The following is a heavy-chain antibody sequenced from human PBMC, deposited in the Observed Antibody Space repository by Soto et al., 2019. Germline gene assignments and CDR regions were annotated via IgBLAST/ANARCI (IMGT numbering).Heavy chain of an antibody. J-gene: IGHJ4*02. V-gene: IGHV3-73*01. CDR3: TRLVEKKRGYSDY. Sequence: GGSLRLSCAASGFTFSGSAMQWVRQASGKGLEWVGRIRTEPYSYAAAYAASVKGRFTIFRDDSKNTAYLQMNSLKTEDTAVYYCTRLVEKKRGYSDYWGQGTLVTVPS. CDR2: IRTEPYSYAA. CDR1: GFTFSGSA. D-gene: IGHD1-26*01.